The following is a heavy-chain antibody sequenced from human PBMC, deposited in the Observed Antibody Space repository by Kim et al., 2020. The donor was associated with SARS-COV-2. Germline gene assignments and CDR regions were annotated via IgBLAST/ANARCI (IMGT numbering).Heavy chain of an antibody. CDR3: ANAGPYYYYYGMDV. CDR2: ICYDGSNK. Sequence: GGSLRLSCAASGFTYSSYGMHWVRQAPGKGLEWVAVICYDGSNKYYADSVKGRFTISRDNSKNTLYLQMNSLRAEDTAVYYCANAGPYYYYYGMDVWGQGTTVTVSS. J-gene: IGHJ6*02. CDR1: GFTYSSYG. D-gene: IGHD6-13*01. V-gene: IGHV3-33*06.